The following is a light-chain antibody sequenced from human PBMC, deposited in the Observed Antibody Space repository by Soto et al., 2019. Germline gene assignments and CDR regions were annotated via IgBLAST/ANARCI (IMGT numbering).Light chain of an antibody. CDR2: END. CDR1: SSNIGNKY. J-gene: IGLJ3*02. V-gene: IGLV1-51*02. Sequence: QSVLTQPPSVSAAPGQKVTISCSGSSSNIGNKYVSWYQQLPGTAPKLLIYENDKRPSGIPDRFSGSKSGTSATLGITGLQTGDEADYYCGAWDSSLRDGVFGGGTKLTVL. CDR3: GAWDSSLRDGV.